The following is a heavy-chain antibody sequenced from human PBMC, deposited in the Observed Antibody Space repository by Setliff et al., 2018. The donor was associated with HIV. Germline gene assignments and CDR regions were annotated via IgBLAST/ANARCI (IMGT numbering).Heavy chain of an antibody. V-gene: IGHV3-21*01. Sequence: GGPLRLSCAASGFIFSSHSMNWVRQAPGKGLEWVSSISRSSDEIHYADSVKGRFTISRDNTKYSLYLQMNKVRAEDTAVYFCVRDYRWLNWFFDLWGRGTLVTVSS. CDR2: ISRSSDEI. D-gene: IGHD6-19*01. CDR1: GFIFSSHS. J-gene: IGHJ2*01. CDR3: VRDYRWLNWFFDL.